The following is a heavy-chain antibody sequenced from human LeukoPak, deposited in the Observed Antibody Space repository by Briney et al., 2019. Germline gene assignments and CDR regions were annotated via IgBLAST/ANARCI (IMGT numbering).Heavy chain of an antibody. CDR1: GYSISSGYY. J-gene: IGHJ5*02. CDR3: ASALVATDSIWFDP. CDR2: IYHSGST. D-gene: IGHD5-18*01. V-gene: IGHV4-38-2*02. Sequence: PSETLSLTCTVSGYSISSGYYWGWIRQPPGKGLEWIGSIYHSGSTNYNPSLKSRVTISVDKSKNHFSLTLSSVTAADTAMYYCASALVATDSIWFDPWGQGTLVTVSS.